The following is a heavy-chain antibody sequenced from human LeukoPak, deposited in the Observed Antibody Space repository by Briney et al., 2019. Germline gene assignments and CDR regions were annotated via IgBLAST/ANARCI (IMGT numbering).Heavy chain of an antibody. CDR1: NGSMTSDSYY. J-gene: IGHJ5*02. CDR2: IFYSGKT. CDR3: ARLWIVATWFDA. Sequence: SETLSLTCAVSNGSMTSDSYYWAWVRQPPGKGLEWIGTIFYSGKTYYSASLKSRVTVSLDTSKKNFSLRLSSVTAADTAVYYCARLWIVATWFDAWGQGALVTVSS. D-gene: IGHD2-2*03. V-gene: IGHV4-39*02.